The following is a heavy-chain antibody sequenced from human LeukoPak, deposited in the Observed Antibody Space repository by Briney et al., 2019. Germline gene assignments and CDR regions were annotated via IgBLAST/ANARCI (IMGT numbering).Heavy chain of an antibody. CDR3: AKRGVVIRVFLVGFHKEAYYFDS. D-gene: IGHD3-10*01. CDR1: GITLSNYG. V-gene: IGHV3-23*01. CDR2: ISDSGGRT. J-gene: IGHJ4*02. Sequence: GGTLRLSCAVSGITLSNYGMSWVRQAPGKGLEWVAGISDSGGRTNYADSVKGRFTISRDNPKNTLYLQMNSLRAEDTAVYFCAKRGVVIRVFLVGFHKEAYYFDSWGQGALVTVSS.